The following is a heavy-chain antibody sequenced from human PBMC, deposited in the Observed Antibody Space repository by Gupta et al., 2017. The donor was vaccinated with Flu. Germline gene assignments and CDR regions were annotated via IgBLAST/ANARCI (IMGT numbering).Heavy chain of an antibody. D-gene: IGHD2-15*01. Sequence: QLTLQESGPPLVTPTQTLTLTCACSGFSVSTDAIGVGWIRQPPGKALEWLAINYWDDDKRYSPSLKSRLTITKDTSKNQVVLTMTTVDPVDTATYFCARGVRRPGCSGGACYYFDYWGQGTPVTVSS. CDR3: ARGVRRPGCSGGACYYFDY. CDR1: GFSVSTDAIG. J-gene: IGHJ4*02. V-gene: IGHV2-5*02. CDR2: NYWDDDK.